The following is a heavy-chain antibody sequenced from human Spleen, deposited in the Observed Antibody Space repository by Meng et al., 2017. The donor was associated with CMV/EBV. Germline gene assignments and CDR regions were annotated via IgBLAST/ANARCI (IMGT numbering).Heavy chain of an antibody. CDR3: ATRMGTGYTSD. D-gene: IGHD6-19*01. CDR1: GFTFSDYW. CDR2: ISSSSRYI. Sequence: GESLKISCTASGFTFSDYWMNWVRQAPGKGLEWVSMISSSSRYIYYADSVKGRFTISRDNAENSLYLQMNNLRADDTAVYYCATRMGTGYTSDWGQGTRVTVSS. V-gene: IGHV3-21*01. J-gene: IGHJ4*02.